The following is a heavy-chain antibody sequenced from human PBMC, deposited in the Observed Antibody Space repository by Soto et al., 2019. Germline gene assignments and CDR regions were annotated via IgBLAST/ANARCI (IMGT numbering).Heavy chain of an antibody. V-gene: IGHV1-3*05. J-gene: IGHJ4*02. CDR1: GYSFTSYA. Sequence: QVQRVQSGAEEKKPGASVKVSCKASGYSFTSYARHWVRQAPGQRLEWMGWSNAGNGNTKYSQKFQGRVTITRDTSASTAYMELSSLRSEDTAVYYCARSIVVVTALDYWGQGTLVTVSS. CDR3: ARSIVVVTALDY. D-gene: IGHD2-21*02. CDR2: SNAGNGNT.